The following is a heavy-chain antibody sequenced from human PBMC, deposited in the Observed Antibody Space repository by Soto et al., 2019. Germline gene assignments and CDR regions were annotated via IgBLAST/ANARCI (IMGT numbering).Heavy chain of an antibody. CDR1: GFTFSSYG. D-gene: IGHD1-26*01. V-gene: IGHV3-30*18. CDR3: AKAWDGELVDY. Sequence: QVQLVESGGGVVQPGSSLRLSCAASGFTFSSYGMHWVRQAPGKGLEWVAVISYDGSNKYYADSVKGRFTISRDNSKNTLYLQMNSLRAEDTAVYYCAKAWDGELVDYWGQGTLVTVSS. CDR2: ISYDGSNK. J-gene: IGHJ4*02.